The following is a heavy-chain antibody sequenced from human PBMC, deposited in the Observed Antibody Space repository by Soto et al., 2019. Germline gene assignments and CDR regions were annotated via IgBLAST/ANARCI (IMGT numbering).Heavy chain of an antibody. CDR2: INSDGSST. V-gene: IGHV3-74*01. Sequence: EVQLVESGGGLVQPGGSLRLSCAASGFTFSSYWMHWVRQAPGKGLVWVSRINSDGSSTSYADYVKGGFTISRDHAKNTLFLQRNSVRAEDTAVYYCARDRVVITHTGDYWGQGTLVTVSS. CDR3: ARDRVVITHTGDY. J-gene: IGHJ4*02. CDR1: GFTFSSYW. D-gene: IGHD3-22*01.